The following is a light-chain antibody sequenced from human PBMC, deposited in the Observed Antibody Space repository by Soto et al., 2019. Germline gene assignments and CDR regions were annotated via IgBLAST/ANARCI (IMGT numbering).Light chain of an antibody. CDR2: DVS. V-gene: IGLV2-14*01. CDR3: NSYTSSTTGV. Sequence: QSVLTQPASVSGSPGQSITISCTGISSDIGSYNYVSWYQQHPGKAPKLMIYDVSNRPSGVSNRFSGSKSGNTASLTISGLQAEDEADYYCNSYTSSTTGVFGGGTKVTVL. CDR1: SSDIGSYNY. J-gene: IGLJ2*01.